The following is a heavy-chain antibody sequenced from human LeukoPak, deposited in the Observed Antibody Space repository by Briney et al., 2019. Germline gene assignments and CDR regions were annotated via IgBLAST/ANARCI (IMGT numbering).Heavy chain of an antibody. CDR1: GGSISSSSYY. V-gene: IGHV4-39*07. CDR3: ARGGGRVLRYFDWFDY. D-gene: IGHD3-9*01. Sequence: PSETLSLTCTVSGGSISSSSYYWGWIRQPPGKGLEWIGSIYYSGSTYYNPSLKSRVTISVDTSKNQFSLKLSSVTAADTAVYYCARGGGRVLRYFDWFDYWGQGTLVTVSS. J-gene: IGHJ4*02. CDR2: IYYSGST.